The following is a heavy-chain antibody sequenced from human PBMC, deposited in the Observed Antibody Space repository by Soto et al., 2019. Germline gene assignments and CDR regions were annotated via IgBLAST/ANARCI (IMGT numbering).Heavy chain of an antibody. CDR1: GYTFTSYG. V-gene: IGHV1-18*01. D-gene: IGHD3-10*01. Sequence: QVHLVQSGAEVKKPGASVKVSCKASGYTFTSYGISWVRQAPGQGLEWVGWTSAYNGNTNSAQRLQGRVTMTTDTSTSTAYMDLRSLRSDDTAVYYCARDDYGSGSYYNWGQGTLVTVSS. J-gene: IGHJ4*02. CDR2: TSAYNGNT. CDR3: ARDDYGSGSYYN.